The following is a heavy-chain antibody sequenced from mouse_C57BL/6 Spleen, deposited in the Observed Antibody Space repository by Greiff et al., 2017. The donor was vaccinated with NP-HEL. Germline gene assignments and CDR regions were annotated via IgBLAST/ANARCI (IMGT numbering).Heavy chain of an antibody. CDR1: GFTFSDYG. Sequence: EVQLVESGGGLVQPGGSLKLSCAASGFTFSDYGMAWVRQAPRKGPEWVAFISNLAYSIYYADTVKGRFTISRENAKNTLYLEMSSLRSEDTAMYYCARDGYDGVDYWGQGTSVTVSS. D-gene: IGHD2-2*01. V-gene: IGHV5-15*01. J-gene: IGHJ4*01. CDR3: ARDGYDGVDY. CDR2: ISNLAYSI.